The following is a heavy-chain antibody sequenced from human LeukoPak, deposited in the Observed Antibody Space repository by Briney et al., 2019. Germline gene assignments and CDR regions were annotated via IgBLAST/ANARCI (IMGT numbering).Heavy chain of an antibody. CDR1: GFTFSSYG. CDR3: ARSMGYYYGMDV. V-gene: IGHV3-30*03. CDR2: ISYDGSNK. D-gene: IGHD2/OR15-2a*01. Sequence: GGSLRLSCTASGFTFSSYGMHWVRQAPGKGLEWVAVISYDGSNKYYADSVKGRFTISRDNSKNTLYLQMNSLRVEDTAVYYCARSMGYYYGMDVWGQGTTVTVSS. J-gene: IGHJ6*02.